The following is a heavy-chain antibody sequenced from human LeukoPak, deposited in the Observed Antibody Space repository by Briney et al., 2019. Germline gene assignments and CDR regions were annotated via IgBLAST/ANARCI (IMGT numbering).Heavy chain of an antibody. V-gene: IGHV3-30*18. CDR3: AKGSNSGGSDY. Sequence: GSLRLSCAASGFTFSSYGMHWVRQAPGKGLVWVAVISYDGSNKYYADSVKGRFTISRDNSKNTLYLQMNSLRAEDMAVYYCAKGSNSGGSDYWGQGTLVTVSS. J-gene: IGHJ4*02. D-gene: IGHD2-15*01. CDR2: ISYDGSNK. CDR1: GFTFSSYG.